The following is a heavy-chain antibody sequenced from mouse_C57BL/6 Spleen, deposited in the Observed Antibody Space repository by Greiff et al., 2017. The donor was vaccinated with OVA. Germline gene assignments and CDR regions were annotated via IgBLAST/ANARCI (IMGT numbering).Heavy chain of an antibody. D-gene: IGHD3-1*01. CDR1: GYAFSSYW. Sequence: QVQLQQSGAELVKPGASVKISCKASGYAFSSYWMNWVKQRPGKGLEWIGQIYPGDGDTNYNGKFKGKATLTADKSSSTAYMQLSSLTSEDSAVYFCARGGLGGYYAMDYWGQGTSVTVSS. CDR3: ARGGLGGYYAMDY. V-gene: IGHV1-80*01. CDR2: IYPGDGDT. J-gene: IGHJ4*01.